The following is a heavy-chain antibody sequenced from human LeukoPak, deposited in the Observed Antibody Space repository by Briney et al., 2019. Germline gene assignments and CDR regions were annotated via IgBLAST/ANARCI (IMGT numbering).Heavy chain of an antibody. V-gene: IGHV3-23*01. J-gene: IGHJ4*02. CDR3: AKDRGYSYGDLVDY. D-gene: IGHD5-18*01. CDR1: GFTFSSYA. Sequence: RGSLRLSCAASGFTFSSYAMSWVRQAPGKGLEWVSAISGSGGSTYYADSVKGRFTISRDNFKNTLYLQMNSLRAEDTAAYYCAKDRGYSYGDLVDYWGQGTLVTVSS. CDR2: ISGSGGST.